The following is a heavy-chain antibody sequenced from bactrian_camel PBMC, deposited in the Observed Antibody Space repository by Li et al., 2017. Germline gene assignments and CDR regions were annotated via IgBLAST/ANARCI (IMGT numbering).Heavy chain of an antibody. J-gene: IGHJ6*01. D-gene: IGHD7*01. CDR2: INASGGRT. Sequence: HVQLVESGGGSVQAGGSLRLSCLYNHRGNCMGWFRQAPGKEREGVAAINASGGRTAYRNSVKGRFTISQDNAKNTLYLQMNSLNSEDTAMYYCAAAAGLFGGTCLDVRSVGYWGQGTQVTVS. V-gene: IGHV3S54*01. CDR3: AAAAGLFGGTCLDVRSVGY. CDR1: NHRGNC.